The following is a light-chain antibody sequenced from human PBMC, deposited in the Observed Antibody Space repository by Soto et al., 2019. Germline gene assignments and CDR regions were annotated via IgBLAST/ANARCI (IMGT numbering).Light chain of an antibody. J-gene: IGKJ5*01. CDR3: QQYGSSPLT. CDR1: HSVSRNS. V-gene: IGKV3-20*01. CDR2: GAS. Sequence: EIVLTQSPGTLSLSVGETATLSCRASHSVSRNSLTWYQQRPGQAPRLLIYGASSRATGIPDRFSGSGSGTDFTLTISGLEPEDFAVYYCQQYGSSPLTFGQGTRLETK.